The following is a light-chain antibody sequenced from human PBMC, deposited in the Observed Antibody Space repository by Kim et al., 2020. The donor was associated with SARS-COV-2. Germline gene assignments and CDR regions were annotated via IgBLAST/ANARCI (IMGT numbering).Light chain of an antibody. Sequence: DIQMTQSPSSLPASVGDRVTITCRASQSISSYLNWYQQKPGKVPKLLIYAASSLQSGVPSRFSGSGSGTDFTLSISSLQPEDFATYYCQQSYRTPRTFGQGTKVDIK. J-gene: IGKJ1*01. V-gene: IGKV1-39*01. CDR2: AAS. CDR3: QQSYRTPRT. CDR1: QSISSY.